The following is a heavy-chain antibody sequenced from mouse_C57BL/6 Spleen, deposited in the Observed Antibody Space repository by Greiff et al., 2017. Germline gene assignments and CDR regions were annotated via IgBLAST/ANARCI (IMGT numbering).Heavy chain of an antibody. CDR1: GFNIKDYY. D-gene: IGHD2-5*01. V-gene: IGHV14-2*01. Sequence: EVQLQQSGAELVKPGASVKLSCTASGFNIKDYYMHWVKQRTEQGLEWIGRIDPEDGETKYAAKFQGKATITADTSSNTAYLQLSSLTSEDTAVYYCARGSNYYYAMDYGGQGTSVTVSS. CDR2: IDPEDGET. J-gene: IGHJ4*01. CDR3: ARGSNYYYAMDY.